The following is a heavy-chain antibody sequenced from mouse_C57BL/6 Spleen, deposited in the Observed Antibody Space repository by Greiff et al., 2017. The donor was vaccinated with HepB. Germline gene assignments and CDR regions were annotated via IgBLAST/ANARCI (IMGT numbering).Heavy chain of an antibody. J-gene: IGHJ4*01. D-gene: IGHD3-3*01. CDR3: ATWGDVDYAMDY. Sequence: VQLQQSGAELVKPGASVKISCKASGYAFSSYWMNWVKQRPGKGLEWIGQIYPGDGDTNYNGKFKGKATLTADKSSSTAYMQLSSLTSEDSAVYFCATWGDVDYAMDYWGQGTSVTVSS. CDR1: GYAFSSYW. CDR2: IYPGDGDT. V-gene: IGHV1-80*01.